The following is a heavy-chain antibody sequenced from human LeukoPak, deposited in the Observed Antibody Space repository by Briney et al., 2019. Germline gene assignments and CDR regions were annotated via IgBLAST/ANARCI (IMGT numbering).Heavy chain of an antibody. D-gene: IGHD3-10*01. J-gene: IGHJ4*02. CDR2: MNPNSGNT. Sequence: EASVKVSCKASGYTFTSYDINWVRQATGQGLEWMGWMNPNSGNTGYAQKFQGRVTMTRNTSISTAYMELSSLRSEDTAVYYCARVRLTHGKFRGVIDYWGQGTLVTVSS. V-gene: IGHV1-8*01. CDR3: ARVRLTHGKFRGVIDY. CDR1: GYTFTSYD.